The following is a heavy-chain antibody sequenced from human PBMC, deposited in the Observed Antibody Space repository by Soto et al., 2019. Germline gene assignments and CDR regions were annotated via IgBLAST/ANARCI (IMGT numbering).Heavy chain of an antibody. J-gene: IGHJ6*03. D-gene: IGHD4-17*01. CDR3: ARHAGGDYVGYYYYMDV. Sequence: SETLSLTCTVSGGSISSYYWSWIRQPPGKGLEWIGYIYYSGSTNYNPSLKSRVTISVDTSKNQFSLKLSSVTAADTAVYYCARHAGGDYVGYYYYMDVWGKGTTVTVSS. CDR1: GGSISSYY. V-gene: IGHV4-59*08. CDR2: IYYSGST.